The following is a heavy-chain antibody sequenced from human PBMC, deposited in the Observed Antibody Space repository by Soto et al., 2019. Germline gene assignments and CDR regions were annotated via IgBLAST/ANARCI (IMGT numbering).Heavy chain of an antibody. V-gene: IGHV4-30-4*01. J-gene: IGHJ5*02. Sequence: QVQLQESGPGLVKPSQTLSLTCTVSGGSISSGDYYWSWIRQPPGKGLEWIGYIYYSGSTYYNPSLQSRVTISVDPSKNQCSLQLSCVPAADTAVYYCARERPDGSRLDPWVQGTLVTVSS. CDR2: IYYSGST. D-gene: IGHD6-13*01. CDR1: GGSISSGDYY. CDR3: ARERPDGSRLDP.